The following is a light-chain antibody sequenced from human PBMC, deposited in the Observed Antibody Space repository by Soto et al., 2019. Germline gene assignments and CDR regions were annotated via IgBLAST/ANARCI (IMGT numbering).Light chain of an antibody. Sequence: EIILTHSPGTLALSPCEKAALSRSASQSVGDTFLSWYQQKPGLAPRLLIYGVSNRATGIPDRFSGSGSGTDFILTISRLEPEDFALYYCGQFVSSPPRTFGQGTKVDIK. CDR2: GVS. CDR1: QSVGDTF. V-gene: IGKV3-20*01. J-gene: IGKJ1*01. CDR3: GQFVSSPPRT.